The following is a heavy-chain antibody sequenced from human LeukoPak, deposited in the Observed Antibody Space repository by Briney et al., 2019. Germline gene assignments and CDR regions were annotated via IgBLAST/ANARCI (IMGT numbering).Heavy chain of an antibody. CDR1: GFSFSASA. Sequence: GGSLRLSCAASGFSFSASAIHWVRQASGKGLEWVGRIRSKANSYATAYAASVKGRFTISRDDSKNTAYLEMNSLKSEDTAVYYCTRHTTAAAGTVGDYWGQGTLVTVSS. CDR2: IRSKANSYAT. CDR3: TRHTTAAAGTVGDY. J-gene: IGHJ4*02. D-gene: IGHD6-13*01. V-gene: IGHV3-73*01.